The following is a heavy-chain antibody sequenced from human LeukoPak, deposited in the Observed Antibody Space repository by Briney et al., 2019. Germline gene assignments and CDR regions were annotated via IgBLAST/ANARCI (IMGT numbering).Heavy chain of an antibody. CDR3: ARGMTSGEPVQFDY. CDR1: GGSISSSNYY. CDR2: IFYSGST. Sequence: SETLSLTCTVSGGSISSSNYYWGWIRQPPGKGMEWIGSIFYSGSTYYNPSLKSRVTISVDTSKNQFSLKLSSVTAADTAVYYCARGMTSGEPVQFDYWGQGTLVTVSS. J-gene: IGHJ4*02. D-gene: IGHD7-27*01. V-gene: IGHV4-39*07.